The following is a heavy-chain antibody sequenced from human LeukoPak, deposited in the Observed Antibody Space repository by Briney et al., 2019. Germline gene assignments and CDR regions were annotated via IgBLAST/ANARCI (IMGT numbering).Heavy chain of an antibody. CDR3: ITDRTDYYHSSAFYYGVALN. Sequence: PGGSLRLSCAASGFTFTNAWMTWVRQVSGKGLEWVGRIKSKTDGGATDYAAPVKGRFTISRDDSKKTLYLQMNSLETEDTAVYYCITDRTDYYHSSAFYYGVALNWGQGTLVTVSS. V-gene: IGHV3-15*01. CDR1: GFTFTNAW. D-gene: IGHD3-22*01. J-gene: IGHJ4*02. CDR2: IKSKTDGGAT.